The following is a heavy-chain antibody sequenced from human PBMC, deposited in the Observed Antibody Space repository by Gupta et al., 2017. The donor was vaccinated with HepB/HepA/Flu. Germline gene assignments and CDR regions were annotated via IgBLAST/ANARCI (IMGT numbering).Heavy chain of an antibody. J-gene: IGHJ4*02. D-gene: IGHD4-17*01. CDR2: ISYTGSI. Sequence: QLHLQESGPGLVKPSETLSLTCTVSGGSISSNTDYWGWIRQPPGKGLEWIGSISYTGSIYYNPSLKSRVTISVDTSKNQFSLKLNSVTAADTAVYYCVRHSPLNGPFDYWGQGTLVTVSS. CDR3: VRHSPLNGPFDY. V-gene: IGHV4-39*01. CDR1: GGSISSNTDY.